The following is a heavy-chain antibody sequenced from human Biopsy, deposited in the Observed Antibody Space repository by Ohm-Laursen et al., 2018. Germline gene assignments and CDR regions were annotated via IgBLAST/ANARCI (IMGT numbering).Heavy chain of an antibody. CDR1: GFPVSDYC. CDR3: ARAVGIAAAPIDY. J-gene: IGHJ4*02. V-gene: IGHV3-11*01. CDR2: INSSGSTK. D-gene: IGHD2-15*01. Sequence: SLRLSCAAPGFPVSDYCMSWIRQAPGRGMEWVSDINSSGSTKYHAESVKGRFTISRDKAMNSVYPQMNSLRGEDTAVYYCARAVGIAAAPIDYWGQGTLVTVSS.